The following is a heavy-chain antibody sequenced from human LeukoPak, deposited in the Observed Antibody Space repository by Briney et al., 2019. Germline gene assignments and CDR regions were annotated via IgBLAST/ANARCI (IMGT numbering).Heavy chain of an antibody. CDR1: GFTSSSYG. CDR3: ARIKSQGVVVPLLRSTYFFDY. CDR2: IKLDVIVK. J-gene: IGHJ4*02. D-gene: IGHD2-21*01. V-gene: IGHV3-7*01. Sequence: GVLRLSCAASGFTSSSYGMSSGRESPGHGRGWVANIKLDVIVKYYVDSVKGRFTISKDTTKNSLYLQMNSLRDEDTAVYYCARIKSQGVVVPLLRSTYFFDYWGQGTLVTVSS.